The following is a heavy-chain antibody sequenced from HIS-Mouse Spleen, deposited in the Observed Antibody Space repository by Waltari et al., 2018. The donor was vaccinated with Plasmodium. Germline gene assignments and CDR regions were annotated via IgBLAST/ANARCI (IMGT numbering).Heavy chain of an antibody. D-gene: IGHD6-19*01. V-gene: IGHV1-18*01. CDR1: GYTFPSFG. J-gene: IGHJ3*02. CDR3: ARGSAGDAFDI. CDR2: ISPYNGNP. Sequence: QVQLVQSGAEVKKPGASVKVSCKASGYTFPSFGISWVRQAPGQGLEWMGWISPYNGNPNLAQKLQGRVTMTTDTSTSTAYMGRRSLRSDDTAVYYCARGSAGDAFDIWGQGTMVTVSS.